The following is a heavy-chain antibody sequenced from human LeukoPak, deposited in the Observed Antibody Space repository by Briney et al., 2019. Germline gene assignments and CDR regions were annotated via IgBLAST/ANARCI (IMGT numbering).Heavy chain of an antibody. D-gene: IGHD2-8*01. CDR2: IHSDASNE. J-gene: IGHJ4*02. V-gene: IGHV3-30*02. CDR3: AKGASGVFDY. Sequence: GGSLRPSCAASGFTFNAYGMHWVRPAPGKGLEWVAFIHSDASNEYYPDSVKGRFTISRDNSKNTLYLQMNILRAEDTALYYCAKGASGVFDYWGQGTLVTVSS. CDR1: GFTFNAYG.